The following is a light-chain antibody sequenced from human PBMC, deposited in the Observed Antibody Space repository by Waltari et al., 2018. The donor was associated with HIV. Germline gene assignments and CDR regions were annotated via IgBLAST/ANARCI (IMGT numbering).Light chain of an antibody. CDR2: GAS. CDR3: HQYAGLPRT. V-gene: IGKV3-20*01. Sequence: EIVLTQSPGTLSLSPGERATLSCRASQSVAGSHLAWYQQRPGQAPRLLIYGASSRATGIPDRFSGSGSGTDFTLTLTRLEPEDFAVYYCHQYAGLPRTFGQGTKLEIK. J-gene: IGKJ2*01. CDR1: QSVAGSH.